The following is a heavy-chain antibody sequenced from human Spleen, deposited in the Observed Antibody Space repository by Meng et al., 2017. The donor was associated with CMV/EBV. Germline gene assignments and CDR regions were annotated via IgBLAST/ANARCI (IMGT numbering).Heavy chain of an antibody. Sequence: GGSLRLSCAASGFTFSSYWMHWVRQAPGKGLVWVSRINSDGSSTSYADSVKDRFTISRDNAKNTLYLQMNTLRAEDTAVYFCARDLVDSGAFDIWGQGTMVTVSS. CDR2: INSDGSST. CDR3: ARDLVDSGAFDI. J-gene: IGHJ3*02. CDR1: GFTFSSYW. V-gene: IGHV3-74*01. D-gene: IGHD2-8*02.